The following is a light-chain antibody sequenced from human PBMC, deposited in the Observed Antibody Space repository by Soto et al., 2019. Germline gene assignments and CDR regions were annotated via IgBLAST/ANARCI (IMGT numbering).Light chain of an antibody. CDR2: DAS. J-gene: IGKJ3*01. CDR3: QQYDNLPFT. V-gene: IGKV1-33*01. Sequence: DIQMTQSPSSLSASVGDRVTITCQASQDISNYLNWYQQKPGKAPKLLIYDASNLETGVPSRFSGSGSGTDFTFTISSLQPEDIATYYYQQYDNLPFTFGPVTKVDIK. CDR1: QDISNY.